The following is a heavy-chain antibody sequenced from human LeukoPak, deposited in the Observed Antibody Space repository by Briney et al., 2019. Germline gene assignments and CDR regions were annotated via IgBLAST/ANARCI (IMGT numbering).Heavy chain of an antibody. V-gene: IGHV1-46*01. CDR1: GYTFTSYY. Sequence: ASVKVSCKASGYTFTSYYIHWVRQAPGQGLAWMGIINLSAGSTSYAQKFQGRLTMTRDTSTSTVYMELSSLRSEDTAVYYCARGQYYSDTINYHSRHDAFDIWGQGTMVTVSS. CDR2: INLSAGST. J-gene: IGHJ3*02. CDR3: ARGQYYSDTINYHSRHDAFDI. D-gene: IGHD3-22*01.